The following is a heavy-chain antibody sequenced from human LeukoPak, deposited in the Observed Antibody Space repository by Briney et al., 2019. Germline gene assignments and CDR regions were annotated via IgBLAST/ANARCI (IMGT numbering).Heavy chain of an antibody. V-gene: IGHV3-33*08. Sequence: GGPLRLSCAASGFTFSSYGMHWVRQAPGKGLEWVAVIWYDGSNKYCADSVKGRFTISRDNSKNTLYLQMNSLRAEDTAVYYCARDPYDGGKGPFDYWGQGTLITVSS. J-gene: IGHJ4*02. CDR2: IWYDGSNK. D-gene: IGHD4-23*01. CDR3: ARDPYDGGKGPFDY. CDR1: GFTFSSYG.